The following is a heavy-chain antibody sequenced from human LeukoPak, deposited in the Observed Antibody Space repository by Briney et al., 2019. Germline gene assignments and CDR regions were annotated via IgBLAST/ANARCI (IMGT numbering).Heavy chain of an antibody. Sequence: ASVKVSCKASGYTFTSYGISWVRQAPGQGLEWMGWISAYNGNTNYAQKPQGRVTMTTDTSTSTAYMELRSLRSDDTAVYYCATTPNTVTSGGYMDVWGKGTTVTVSS. CDR1: GYTFTSYG. CDR2: ISAYNGNT. D-gene: IGHD4-11*01. J-gene: IGHJ6*03. V-gene: IGHV1-18*01. CDR3: ATTPNTVTSGGYMDV.